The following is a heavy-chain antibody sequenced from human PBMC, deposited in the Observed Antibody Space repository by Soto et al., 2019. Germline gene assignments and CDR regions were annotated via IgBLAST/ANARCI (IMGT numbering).Heavy chain of an antibody. J-gene: IGHJ4*02. Sequence: QVQLVQSGAEVKKPGSSVKVSCKASGGTFSSYTISWVRQAPGQGLEWMGRIIPILGIANYAQKFQGRVTITADKSTSTAYMELSSLRSEDTAVYYCASDVREYGGKPVDYWGQGTLVTVSS. CDR2: IIPILGIA. CDR3: ASDVREYGGKPVDY. CDR1: GGTFSSYT. D-gene: IGHD2-15*01. V-gene: IGHV1-69*02.